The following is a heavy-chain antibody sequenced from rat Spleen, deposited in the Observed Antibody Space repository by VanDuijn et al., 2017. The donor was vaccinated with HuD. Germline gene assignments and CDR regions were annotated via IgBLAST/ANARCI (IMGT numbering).Heavy chain of an antibody. CDR2: ISSGGST. V-gene: IGHV2S12*01. CDR1: GFSLTSNG. CDR3: AIRGRTY. Sequence: QVQLKESGPGLVQPSQTLSLTCTVSGFSLTSNGVSWVRQPPGKGLEWIAAISSGGSTYYNSALNSRLSISRDTSKSQVFLKMNSLQSEDTAMYFCAIRGRTYWGQGVMVTVSS. J-gene: IGHJ2*01.